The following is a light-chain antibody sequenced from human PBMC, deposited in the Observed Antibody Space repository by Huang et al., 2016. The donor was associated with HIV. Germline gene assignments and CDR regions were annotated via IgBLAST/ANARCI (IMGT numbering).Light chain of an antibody. J-gene: IGKJ3*01. Sequence: DIQMTQSPSSVSASVGDRVTITCRASQNIRGYLNWYQVKPGKAPKLVVYTASSLHSGVPARFSGSGSGTDFTLTISSLQPEDFATYYCQQSYSTPLFGPVTKVEIK. CDR1: QNIRGY. V-gene: IGKV1-39*01. CDR3: QQSYSTPL. CDR2: TAS.